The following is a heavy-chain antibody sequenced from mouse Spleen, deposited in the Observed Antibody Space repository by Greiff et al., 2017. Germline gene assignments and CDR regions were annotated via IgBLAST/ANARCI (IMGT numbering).Heavy chain of an antibody. J-gene: IGHJ4*01. V-gene: IGHV2-2*02. CDR2: IWSGGST. D-gene: IGHD1-1*01. CDR1: GFSLTSYG. CDR3: ARLFHYSGSSYYAMDY. Sequence: VQLQQSGPGLVQPSQSLSITCTVSGFSLTSYGVHWVRQSPGKGLEWLGVIWSGGSTDYNAAFISRLSISKDNSKSQVFFKMNSLQANDTAIYYCARLFHYSGSSYYAMDYWGQGTSVTVSS.